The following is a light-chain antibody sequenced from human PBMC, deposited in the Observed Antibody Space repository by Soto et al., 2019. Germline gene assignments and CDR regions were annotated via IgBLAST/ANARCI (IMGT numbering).Light chain of an antibody. CDR3: QQYGSSPWK. J-gene: IGKJ1*01. CDR2: GAS. CDR1: QSVSSN. Sequence: TPSPATLSVSLGDRSTISCLASQSVSSNLAWYQQKPGQAPRLLIYGASSRATGIPARFSGSGSGTDVTLTISRLEPEDFAVYYCQQYGSSPWKFGQGTKGDIK. V-gene: IGKV3-20*01.